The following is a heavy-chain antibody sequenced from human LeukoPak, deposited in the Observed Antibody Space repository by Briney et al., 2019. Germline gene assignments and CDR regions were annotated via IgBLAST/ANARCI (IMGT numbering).Heavy chain of an antibody. J-gene: IGHJ3*02. CDR3: ARGSGSSGYDAFDI. V-gene: IGHV1-8*01. Sequence: ASVTVSCMASVYTFTSYDINWVRQATGQGLEWMGWMNPNSGNTGYAQKFQGRVTMTRITSISTAYIELSSLRSEDTAVYYCARGSGSSGYDAFDIWGQGTMVTVSS. D-gene: IGHD3-22*01. CDR2: MNPNSGNT. CDR1: VYTFTSYD.